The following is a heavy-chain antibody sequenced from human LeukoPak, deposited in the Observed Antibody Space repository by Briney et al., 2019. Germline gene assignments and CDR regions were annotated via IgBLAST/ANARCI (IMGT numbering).Heavy chain of an antibody. Sequence: ASVKVSCKASGGTFSSYAISWVRQAPGQGLEWMGGIIPIFGTANYAQKFQGRVTITADESTSTAYMELSSLRSEDTAVYYCARAKVVCSSTSCSYYYGMDAWGQGTTVTVSS. J-gene: IGHJ6*02. CDR1: GGTFSSYA. D-gene: IGHD2-2*01. CDR3: ARAKVVCSSTSCSYYYGMDA. CDR2: IIPIFGTA. V-gene: IGHV1-69*13.